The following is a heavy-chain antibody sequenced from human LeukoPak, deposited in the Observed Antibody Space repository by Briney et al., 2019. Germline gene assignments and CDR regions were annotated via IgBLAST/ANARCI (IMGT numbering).Heavy chain of an antibody. V-gene: IGHV1-58*02. D-gene: IGHD1-26*01. CDR2: IVVGSGNT. Sequence: SVKVSCKASGFTFTSSAMQWARQARGQRLEWIGWIVVGSGNTNYAQKFQERVTITRDMSTSTAYMELSSLRSEDTAVYYCAADPWELRSFDYWGQGTLVTVSS. J-gene: IGHJ4*02. CDR1: GFTFTSSA. CDR3: AADPWELRSFDY.